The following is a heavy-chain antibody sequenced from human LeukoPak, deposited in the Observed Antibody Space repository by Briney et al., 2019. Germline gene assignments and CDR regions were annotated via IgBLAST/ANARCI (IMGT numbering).Heavy chain of an antibody. CDR3: ARDPSGYSSSWSEFDY. Sequence: GGSLRLSCAASGFTFSSYAMSWVRQAPGKGLEWVSGIGGSGGGTSQADSVKGRFTISRDKSKNTLFLQMNSLRAEDTAVYYCARDPSGYSSSWSEFDYWGQGTLVTVSS. V-gene: IGHV3-23*01. CDR2: IGGSGGGT. J-gene: IGHJ4*02. CDR1: GFTFSSYA. D-gene: IGHD6-13*01.